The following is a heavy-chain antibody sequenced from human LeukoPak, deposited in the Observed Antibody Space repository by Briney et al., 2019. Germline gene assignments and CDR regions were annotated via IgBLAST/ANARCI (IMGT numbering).Heavy chain of an antibody. CDR1: GCTFSSYG. CDR2: IGGSGSST. V-gene: IGHV3-23*01. J-gene: IGHJ4*02. CDR3: AKLNSASYVDY. D-gene: IGHD4-11*01. Sequence: GGSLRLSCAASGCTFSSYGMTWVRQAPGKGLEWVSAIGGSGSSTYYADSVRGRFTISRDNSKNTLYLQMNSLRAEDTAVYYCAKLNSASYVDYWGQGTLVTVSS.